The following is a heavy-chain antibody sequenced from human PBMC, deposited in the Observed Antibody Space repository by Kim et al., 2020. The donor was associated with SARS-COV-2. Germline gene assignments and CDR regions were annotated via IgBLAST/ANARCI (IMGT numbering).Heavy chain of an antibody. Sequence: GSLGYADSVKGRFTISRDNAKNSLYLQRNSLRAEDTALYYCASHLRNFDYWGQGTLVTVSS. J-gene: IGHJ4*02. V-gene: IGHV3-9*01. CDR3: ASHLRNFDY. CDR2: GSL. D-gene: IGHD3-16*01.